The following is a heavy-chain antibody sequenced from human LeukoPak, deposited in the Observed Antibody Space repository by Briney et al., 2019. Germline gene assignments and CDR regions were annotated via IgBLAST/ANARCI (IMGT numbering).Heavy chain of an antibody. CDR3: VRGRVSKKLMPGYNWTLEARYYGMDV. CDR1: GGSFSGYY. CDR2: INHSGST. V-gene: IGHV4-34*01. D-gene: IGHD1-20*01. Sequence: PSETLSLTCAVYGGSFSGYYWSWIRQPPGKGLEWIGEINHSGSTNYNPSLKSRVTISVDTSKNQFSLKLSSVTAADTAVYYCVRGRVSKKLMPGYNWTLEARYYGMDVWGQGTTVTVSS. J-gene: IGHJ6*02.